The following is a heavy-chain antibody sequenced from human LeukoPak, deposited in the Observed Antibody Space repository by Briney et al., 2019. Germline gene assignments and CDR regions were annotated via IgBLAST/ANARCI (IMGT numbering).Heavy chain of an antibody. J-gene: IGHJ1*01. CDR2: SFYSGST. V-gene: IGHV4-39*01. D-gene: IGHD7-27*01. Sequence: PSETLSLTCTVSGGSISSSSYYWGWIRQPPGKGLEWIGNSFYSGSTYYNPSLRSRVTISVDTSKNQFSLKLSSVTAADTAVYYCARPPSTGGGYFQHWGQGTLVTVSS. CDR1: GGSISSSSYY. CDR3: ARPPSTGGGYFQH.